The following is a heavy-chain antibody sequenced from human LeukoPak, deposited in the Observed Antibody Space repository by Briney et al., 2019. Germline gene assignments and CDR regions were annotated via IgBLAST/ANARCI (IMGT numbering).Heavy chain of an antibody. CDR1: GYTFTSYD. Sequence: ASVTVSCKASGYTFTSYDINWVGQAPGQGLEGMGWMNPNSGNTDYAQKFQGRDTMTRNTSISTAYMELSSLRSEDTAVYYCSRSKPQVRKSSPFDYWGQGTLVTVSS. V-gene: IGHV1-8*01. CDR2: MNPNSGNT. J-gene: IGHJ4*02. CDR3: SRSKPQVRKSSPFDY. D-gene: IGHD6-13*01.